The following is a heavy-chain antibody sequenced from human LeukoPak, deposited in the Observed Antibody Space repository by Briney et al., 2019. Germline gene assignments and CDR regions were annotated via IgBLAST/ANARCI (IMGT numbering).Heavy chain of an antibody. D-gene: IGHD3-22*01. J-gene: IGHJ3*02. CDR1: GYTFTGYY. V-gene: IGHV1-2*02. CDR2: INPNGGGT. Sequence: GASVKVSCKASGYTFTGYYLHWVRQAPGQGLEWMGWINPNGGGTNYEQKFQGRVTMTRDTSISTAYMELSRLRSDDTAVYYCARVVISLYAFDIWGQGTMVTVSS. CDR3: ARVVISLYAFDI.